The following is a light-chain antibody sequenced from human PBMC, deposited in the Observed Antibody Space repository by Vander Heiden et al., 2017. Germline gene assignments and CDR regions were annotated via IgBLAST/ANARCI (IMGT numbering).Light chain of an antibody. Sequence: IVMTQSPLSLPVTPGEPASISCRSSQSLLQSNGYNYLDWYLQKPGQSPQLLIYLGSNRASGVPDRFSGSGSGTDFTLKISRVEAEDVGVSYCMQALQTSFTFGPGTKVDIK. CDR3: MQALQTSFT. CDR2: LGS. CDR1: QSLLQSNGYNY. J-gene: IGKJ3*01. V-gene: IGKV2-28*01.